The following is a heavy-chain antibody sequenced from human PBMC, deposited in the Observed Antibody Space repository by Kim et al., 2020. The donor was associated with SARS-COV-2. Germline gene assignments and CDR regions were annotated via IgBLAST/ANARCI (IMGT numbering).Heavy chain of an antibody. J-gene: IGHJ4*02. CDR2: ISYDGSNK. CDR1: GFTFSSYG. D-gene: IGHD5-12*01. Sequence: GGSLRLSCAASGFTFSSYGMHWVRQAPGKGLEGVAVISYDGSNKYYADSVKGRFTISRDNSKNTLYLQMNSLRAEDTAVYYCAKGGPRRDGYRALGFDYWGQGTLVTVSS. V-gene: IGHV3-30*18. CDR3: AKGGPRRDGYRALGFDY.